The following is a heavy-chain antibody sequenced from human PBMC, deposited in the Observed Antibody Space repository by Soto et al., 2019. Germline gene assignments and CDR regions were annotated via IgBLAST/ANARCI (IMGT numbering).Heavy chain of an antibody. J-gene: IGHJ4*02. CDR2: ISGSGGST. CDR1: GFTFSSYA. Sequence: GGSLRLSCAASGFTFSSYAMSWVRQAPGKGLEWVSDISGSGGSTYYADSVKGRFTISRDNSKNTLYLQMNSLRAEDTAVYYCANLPAAGTGYWGQGTLVTVSS. D-gene: IGHD6-13*01. CDR3: ANLPAAGTGY. V-gene: IGHV3-23*01.